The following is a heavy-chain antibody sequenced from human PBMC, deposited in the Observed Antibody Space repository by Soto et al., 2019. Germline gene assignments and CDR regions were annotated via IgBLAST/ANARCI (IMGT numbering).Heavy chain of an antibody. CDR2: IYYSGST. D-gene: IGHD6-13*01. J-gene: IGHJ4*02. V-gene: IGHV4-31*03. CDR1: GGSISSGGYS. Sequence: QVQLQESGPGLVKPSQTLSLTCTVSGGSISSGGYSWSWIRQHPGKGLEWIGYIYYSGSTYYNPSLQSRVTISVDTSKNQFSLKLSSVTAADTAVYYCARGVSPAAGTSPFDDWGQGTLVTVSS. CDR3: ARGVSPAAGTSPFDD.